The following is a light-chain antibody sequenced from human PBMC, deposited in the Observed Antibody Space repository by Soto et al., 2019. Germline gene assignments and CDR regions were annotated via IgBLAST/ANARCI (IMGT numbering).Light chain of an antibody. CDR2: GAS. Sequence: IVVTQSPATLSVSPGERATLSCRASQSVSSNLAWYQQKPGQAPRLLIYGASTRATGIPARFSGSGSGTEFTLTISSLQSEDFAVYYCQQYNNWPRTFGQGTKVAI. J-gene: IGKJ1*01. CDR1: QSVSSN. CDR3: QQYNNWPRT. V-gene: IGKV3-15*01.